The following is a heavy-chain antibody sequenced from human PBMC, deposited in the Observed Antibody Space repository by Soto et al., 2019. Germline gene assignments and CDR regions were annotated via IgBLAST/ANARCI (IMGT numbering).Heavy chain of an antibody. CDR3: ARDSRYCTGNNCYSPLDC. J-gene: IGHJ4*02. V-gene: IGHV4-31*03. Sequence: QVQLQESGPGLVKPSQTLSLTCTVSGGSITGGGYYWSWIRQHPGKGLEWIGYIYYSGNIYYNPSLKSRVTLSADTSKNQISLKLSSVTAADTAVYYCARDSRYCTGNNCYSPLDCWGQGTLVTVSS. CDR2: IYYSGNI. D-gene: IGHD2-15*01. CDR1: GGSITGGGYY.